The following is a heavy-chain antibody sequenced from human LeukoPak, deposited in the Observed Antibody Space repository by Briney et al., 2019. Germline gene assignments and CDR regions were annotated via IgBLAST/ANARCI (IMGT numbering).Heavy chain of an antibody. CDR3: ARDPGSTAGFDY. CDR1: GFTFTSYS. J-gene: IGHJ4*02. V-gene: IGHV3-48*02. CDR2: MNSGSTI. D-gene: IGHD6-13*01. Sequence: GGSLRLTCVASGFTFTSYSLNWVRQAPGKGLEWVSYMNSGSTIYYADSVKGRFTISRDNAKNSVFLQMNGLRDEDTAVYYCARDPGSTAGFDYWGQGTLVTVSS.